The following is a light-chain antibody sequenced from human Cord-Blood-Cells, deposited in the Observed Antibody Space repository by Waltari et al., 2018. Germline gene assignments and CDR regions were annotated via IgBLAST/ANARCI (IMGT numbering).Light chain of an antibody. CDR1: SGSVSTSYY. Sequence: QTVVTQEPSFSVSPGGTVTLTCGLSSGSVSTSYYPSWYQQTPGQAPRTLIYSTNPRSSGFPDRFSGSILGNKAALTITWAQADDESDYYCVLYMGSGIWVFGGGTKLTIL. J-gene: IGLJ3*02. CDR2: STN. V-gene: IGLV8-61*01. CDR3: VLYMGSGIWV.